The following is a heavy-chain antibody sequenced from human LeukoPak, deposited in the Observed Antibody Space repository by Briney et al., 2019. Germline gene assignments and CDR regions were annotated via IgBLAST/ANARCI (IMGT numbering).Heavy chain of an antibody. D-gene: IGHD1-14*01. V-gene: IGHV3-7*01. CDR3: ARGGVRRGWYDY. Sequence: GGSLRLSCAASGFTLGSYWMAWVRQAPGKELEWVATTKDDGSQKYYVDSVKGRFTISRDNAKNSLYLQMNSLRAEDTAVYYCARGGVRRGWYDYWGQGTLVTVSS. CDR1: GFTLGSYW. J-gene: IGHJ4*02. CDR2: TKDDGSQK.